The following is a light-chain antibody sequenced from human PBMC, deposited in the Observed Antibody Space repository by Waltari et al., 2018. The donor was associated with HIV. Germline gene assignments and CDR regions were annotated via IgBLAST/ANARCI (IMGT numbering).Light chain of an antibody. V-gene: IGKV4-1*01. Sequence: DIVMTQSPDSLPVSLGDRATINCKSSRTILFDSNNKNYLAWYQQKPGQPPKVLIYWASTRESGVPDRFSGSGSGTDFTLTISRLQPEDVAVYYCQQYFSTPPTFGQGTRVGI. J-gene: IGKJ1*01. CDR1: RTILFDSNNKNY. CDR3: QQYFSTPPT. CDR2: WAS.